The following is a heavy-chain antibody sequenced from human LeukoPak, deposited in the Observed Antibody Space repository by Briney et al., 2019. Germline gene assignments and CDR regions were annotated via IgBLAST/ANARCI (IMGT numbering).Heavy chain of an antibody. CDR1: GFTFSDYY. Sequence: AGGSLRLSCAASGFTFSDYYMGWIRQAPGKGLEWVSYISSSGSTIYYADSVKGRFTISRDNAKNSLYLQMNSLRAEDTAVYYCARAPQGYCSSTSCYAEYFDYWGQGTLVTVSS. CDR3: ARAPQGYCSSTSCYAEYFDY. V-gene: IGHV3-11*04. D-gene: IGHD2-2*01. J-gene: IGHJ4*02. CDR2: ISSSGSTI.